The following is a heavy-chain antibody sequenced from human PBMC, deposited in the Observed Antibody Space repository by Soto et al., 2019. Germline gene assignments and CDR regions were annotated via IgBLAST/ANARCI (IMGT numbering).Heavy chain of an antibody. D-gene: IGHD2-8*01. Sequence: ASVKVSCKASGYTFTGYYMHWVRQAPGQGLEWMGWINPNSGGTNYAQKFQGWVTMTRDTSISTAYMELSRLRSDDTAVYYCARDHCTNGVCFSFDYWGQGTLVTVSS. CDR2: INPNSGGT. CDR3: ARDHCTNGVCFSFDY. J-gene: IGHJ4*02. V-gene: IGHV1-2*04. CDR1: GYTFTGYY.